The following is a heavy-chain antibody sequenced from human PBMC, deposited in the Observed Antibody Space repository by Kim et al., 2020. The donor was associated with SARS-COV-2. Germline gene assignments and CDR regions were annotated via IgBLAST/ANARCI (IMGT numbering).Heavy chain of an antibody. Sequence: LKGRVTISVDTSKSPFSLKLSSVTAADTAVYYCARGLRYFDWLLRGWFDPWGQGTLVTVSS. CDR3: ARGLRYFDWLLRGWFDP. D-gene: IGHD3-9*01. V-gene: IGHV4-34*01. J-gene: IGHJ5*02.